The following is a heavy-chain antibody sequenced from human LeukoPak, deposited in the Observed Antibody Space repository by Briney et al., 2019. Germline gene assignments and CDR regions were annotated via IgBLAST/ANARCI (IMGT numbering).Heavy chain of an antibody. V-gene: IGHV1-3*01. J-gene: IGHJ5*02. D-gene: IGHD3-10*01. CDR2: INAGNGNT. CDR3: ARAPTITMVRGVISWFDP. Sequence: ASVKASCKASGYTFTSYAMHWVRQAPGQRLEWMGWINAGNGNTKYSQKFQGRVTITRDTSASTAYMELSSLRSEDTAVYYCARAPTITMVRGVISWFDPWGQGTLVTVSS. CDR1: GYTFTSYA.